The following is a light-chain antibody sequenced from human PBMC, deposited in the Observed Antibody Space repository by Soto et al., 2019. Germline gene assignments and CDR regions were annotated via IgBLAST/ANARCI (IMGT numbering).Light chain of an antibody. V-gene: IGLV2-14*01. CDR1: SSDVGSYNY. J-gene: IGLJ1*01. Sequence: QSALTQPASVSGSPGQSITISCTGTSSDVGSYNYVSWYQQHPGKAPKLMIYDVSNRPSGVSNRFSGSKSGNTASLTISGLQAEDEADYYCSSYTSSSTPALYVFGTGTKVTVL. CDR2: DVS. CDR3: SSYTSSSTPALYV.